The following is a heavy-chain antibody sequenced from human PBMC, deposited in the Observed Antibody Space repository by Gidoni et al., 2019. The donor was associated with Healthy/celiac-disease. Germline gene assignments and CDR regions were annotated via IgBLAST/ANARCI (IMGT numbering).Heavy chain of an antibody. CDR2: IIPIYGTE. Sequence: QVQLVQSGAAVTKPGSSVQVSCKASGGTFSSYAISWVRQAPGQGLEWMGGIIPIYGTENEAQKLQGRVTITAEKSTSTAYRELSSLRSEDTAVYYCARDGGGYDYWGQGTLVTVSS. J-gene: IGHJ4*02. CDR3: ARDGGGYDY. V-gene: IGHV1-69*06. D-gene: IGHD3-16*01. CDR1: GGTFSSYA.